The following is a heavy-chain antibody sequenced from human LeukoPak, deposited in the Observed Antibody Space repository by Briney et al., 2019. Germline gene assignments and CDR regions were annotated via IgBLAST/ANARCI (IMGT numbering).Heavy chain of an antibody. CDR2: INHSGST. D-gene: IGHD3-10*01. J-gene: IGHJ4*02. CDR1: GGSFSAYY. CDR3: AREVITMVRGATYRFLDY. V-gene: IGHV4-34*01. Sequence: SETLSLTCAVYGGSFSAYYWSWIRQPPGKGLEWIGEINHSGSTNYNPSLKSRVTISVDTSKNQFSLKLSSVTAADTAVYYCAREVITMVRGATYRFLDYWGQGTLVTVSS.